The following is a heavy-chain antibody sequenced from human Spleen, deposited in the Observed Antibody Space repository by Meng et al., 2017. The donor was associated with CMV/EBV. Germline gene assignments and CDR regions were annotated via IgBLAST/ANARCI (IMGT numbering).Heavy chain of an antibody. Sequence: GESLKISCAASGFTFSSYSINWVRQAPGEGLEWVGFIRREGYGGTTEYAASVKGRFTISRDDSKSIAYLQMNSLKTEDTAVYYCTRWHSGSNFDYWGQGTLVTVSS. CDR1: GFTFSSYS. J-gene: IGHJ4*02. D-gene: IGHD1-26*01. CDR2: IRREGYGGTT. V-gene: IGHV3-49*04. CDR3: TRWHSGSNFDY.